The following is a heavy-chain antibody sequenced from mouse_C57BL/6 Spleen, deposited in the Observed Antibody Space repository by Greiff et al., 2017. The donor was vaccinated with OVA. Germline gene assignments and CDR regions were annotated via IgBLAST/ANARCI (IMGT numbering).Heavy chain of an antibody. J-gene: IGHJ2*01. D-gene: IGHD1-1*01. CDR3: ARKGFTLDY. V-gene: IGHV1-64*01. Sequence: QVQLQQPGAELVKPGASVKLSCKASGYTFTSYWMHWVKQRPGQGLEWIGMIHPNSGSTNYNETFKSKATLTVDKSSSTAYMQLSSLTSEDSAVYYCARKGFTLDYWGQGTTLTVSS. CDR1: GYTFTSYW. CDR2: IHPNSGST.